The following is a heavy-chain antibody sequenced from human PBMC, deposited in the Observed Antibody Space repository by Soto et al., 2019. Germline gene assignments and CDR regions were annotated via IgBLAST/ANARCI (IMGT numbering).Heavy chain of an antibody. J-gene: IGHJ4*02. V-gene: IGHV4-59*01. CDR2: IYYSGTT. Sequence: SETLSLTCTVSGGSISTYYWSWIRQPPGKGLEWIGFIYYSGTTNYNPSLKSRVTISVDTSKSQFSLKLSSVTAADTAMYYCARDAYSGYDKGYFDYWGQGTLVTVSS. CDR1: GGSISTYY. D-gene: IGHD5-12*01. CDR3: ARDAYSGYDKGYFDY.